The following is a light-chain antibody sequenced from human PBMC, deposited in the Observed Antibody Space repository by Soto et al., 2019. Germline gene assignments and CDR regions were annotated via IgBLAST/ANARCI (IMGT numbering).Light chain of an antibody. CDR3: QESYSTRYT. Sequence: DIQMTQSPSSLSASLGDRVTITCRASQSISTYLNWYQQKPGKAPKLLIYAASSLQSGVPSRFSGSGSGTDFTLTISSLQPEDFATYFCQESYSTRYTFGLGTKLEIK. CDR2: AAS. CDR1: QSISTY. J-gene: IGKJ2*01. V-gene: IGKV1-39*01.